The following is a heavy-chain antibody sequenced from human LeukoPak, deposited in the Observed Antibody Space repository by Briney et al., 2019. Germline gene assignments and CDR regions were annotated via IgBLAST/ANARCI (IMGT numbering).Heavy chain of an antibody. CDR2: LNLNSGNT. CDR1: GYSFKSND. D-gene: IGHD5/OR15-5a*01. J-gene: IGHJ6*03. CDR3: GKGADDVSVCYMYV. Sequence: GASVSVSCKASGYSFKSNDTNWVRQAPGQGLEWMGWLNLNSGNTDYAPMLQGRITFTRDTSPNTLYMELSSLTSEDTAVYYCGKGADDVSVCYMYVWGKGTTVIVSS. V-gene: IGHV1-8*01.